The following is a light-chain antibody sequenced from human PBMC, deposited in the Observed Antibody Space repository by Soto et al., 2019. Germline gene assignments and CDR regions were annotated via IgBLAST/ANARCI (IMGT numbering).Light chain of an antibody. J-gene: IGKJ2*01. CDR3: QQYNAWPRT. CDR1: QSVGAD. CDR2: GAV. Sequence: EVVMTQSPVTLSVSPGERATLSCRASQSVGADLAWYQQTPGQTPRLLIYGAVTRATGVAATFSGAGSGTEFTLTVDSLQSEDVAIYYCQQYNAWPRTFGQGTKLEI. V-gene: IGKV3-15*01.